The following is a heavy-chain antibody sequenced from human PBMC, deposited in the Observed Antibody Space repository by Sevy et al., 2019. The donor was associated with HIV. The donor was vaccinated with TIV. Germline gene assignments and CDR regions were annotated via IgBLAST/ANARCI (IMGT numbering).Heavy chain of an antibody. J-gene: IGHJ4*02. CDR2: TRNKADGYTT. Sequence: GGSLRLSCAASGFTFSDHYMEWVRQAPGKGLEWVGRTRNKADGYTTEYAAPVKGRFTISRDDSENSLYLQMNSLKTEETAVYYCSTHAGIAAAGRVFDYWGQGALVTVSS. V-gene: IGHV3-72*01. CDR3: STHAGIAAAGRVFDY. CDR1: GFTFSDHY. D-gene: IGHD6-13*01.